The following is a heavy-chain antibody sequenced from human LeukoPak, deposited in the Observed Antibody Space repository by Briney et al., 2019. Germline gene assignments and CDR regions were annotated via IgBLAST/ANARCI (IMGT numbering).Heavy chain of an antibody. D-gene: IGHD3-3*01. V-gene: IGHV4-4*07. CDR3: ARDGYDFWSGYYIDY. CDR2: IYTSGST. Sequence: SETLSLTCTVSGGSISSYYWSWIRQPAGKGLEWTGRIYTSGSTNYNPSLKSRVTMSVDTSKNQFSLKLSSVTAADTAVYYCARDGYDFWSGYYIDYWGQGTLVTVSS. J-gene: IGHJ4*02. CDR1: GGSISSYY.